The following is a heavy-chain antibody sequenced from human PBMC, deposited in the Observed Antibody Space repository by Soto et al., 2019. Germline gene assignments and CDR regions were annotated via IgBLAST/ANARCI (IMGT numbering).Heavy chain of an antibody. V-gene: IGHV3-23*01. J-gene: IGHJ4*02. CDR2: ISGSGGST. CDR3: AKGREAVAGPNLDY. Sequence: GGSLRLSCATSGFTFSSYAMSWVRQAPGKGLEWVSTISGSGGSTFYADSVKGRFTISRDNSKNTLYLQMNSLRAEDTAVYYCAKGREAVAGPNLDYWGQGTLVTVSS. D-gene: IGHD6-19*01. CDR1: GFTFSSYA.